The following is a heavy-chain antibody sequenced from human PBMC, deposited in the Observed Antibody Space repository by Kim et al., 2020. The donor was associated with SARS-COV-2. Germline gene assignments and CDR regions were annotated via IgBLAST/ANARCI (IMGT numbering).Heavy chain of an antibody. CDR3: AGIMWYFATPTDSFAS. CDR2: ISPDGST. J-gene: IGHJ4*01. D-gene: IGHD3-9*01. CDR1: GGSIRGYY. Sequence: SETLSLTCTVSGGSIRGYYWGWIRQPPGNGLEWIGNISPDGSTYYNPSFRGRITIPLAPPKTRFSLRVTSVTAADPPFYFFAGIMWYFATPTDSFASWG. V-gene: IGHV4-4*08.